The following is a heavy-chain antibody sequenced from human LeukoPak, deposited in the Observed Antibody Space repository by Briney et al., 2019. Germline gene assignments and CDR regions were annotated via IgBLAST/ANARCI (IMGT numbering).Heavy chain of an antibody. D-gene: IGHD1-26*01. CDR2: IYYSGST. Sequence: SETLSLTCTVSGGSISSYYWSWIRQPPGKGLEWIGYIYYSGSTNYNPSLKSRVTISVDTSKNQFSLKLSSVTAADTAVYYCAREGSGSCSNAFDIWGQGTMVTVSS. J-gene: IGHJ3*02. CDR3: AREGSGSCSNAFDI. V-gene: IGHV4-59*01. CDR1: GGSISSYY.